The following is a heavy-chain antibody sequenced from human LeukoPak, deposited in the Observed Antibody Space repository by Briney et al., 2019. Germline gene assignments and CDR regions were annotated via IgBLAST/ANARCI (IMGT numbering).Heavy chain of an antibody. CDR2: ISSSGGNT. D-gene: IGHD3-22*01. CDR3: AKSVYYDGGGYYYTDY. CDR1: GFTFSSYA. Sequence: PGGSLRLSCAASGFTFSSYAMSWVRQAPGKGPEWVSVISSSGGNTDYADSVKGRFTISRDNSQNTLYLQMNSLRAEDTAVYYCAKSVYYDGGGYYYTDYWGQGTLVTVSS. J-gene: IGHJ4*02. V-gene: IGHV3-23*01.